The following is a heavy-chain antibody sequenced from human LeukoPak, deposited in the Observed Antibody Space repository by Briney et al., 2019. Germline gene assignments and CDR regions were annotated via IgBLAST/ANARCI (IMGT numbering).Heavy chain of an antibody. CDR3: ASGYTRKGDY. Sequence: PGGSLSLSCSLSGFSIRNCWTTWVRQAPGKGLVWVSGISGDGSDPGYSDSVKGRFTISRDNARNTMYLQMNSLRLEDTAVYYCASGYTRKGDYWGQGTLVTVSS. V-gene: IGHV3-74*01. CDR1: GFSIRNCW. D-gene: IGHD3-16*01. CDR2: ISGDGSDP. J-gene: IGHJ4*02.